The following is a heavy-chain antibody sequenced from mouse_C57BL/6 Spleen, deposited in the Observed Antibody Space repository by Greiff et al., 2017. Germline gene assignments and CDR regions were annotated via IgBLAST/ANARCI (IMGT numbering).Heavy chain of an antibody. D-gene: IGHD4-1*01. V-gene: IGHV14-4*01. CDR2: IDPENGDT. CDR1: GFNIKDDY. Sequence: VQLQQSGAELVRPGASVKLSCTASGFNIKDDYMHWVKQRPEQGLEWIGWIDPENGDTEYASKFQGKATITADTSSNTAYLQLSSLTSEDTAVYYCTTDGTNGGFAYWGQGTLVTVSA. CDR3: TTDGTNGGFAY. J-gene: IGHJ3*01.